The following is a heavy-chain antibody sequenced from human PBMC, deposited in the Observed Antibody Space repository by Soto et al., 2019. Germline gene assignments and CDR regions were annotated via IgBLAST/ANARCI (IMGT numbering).Heavy chain of an antibody. Sequence: GGSLILSCAASGVTFSRFELHWVRTAPGKGLEWISYISSSGSTAYYASSVEGRFTISRDNANNSVYLQMDSLRAEDTALYYCTRAAWFPYLSFYWGQGALVTVSS. V-gene: IGHV3-48*03. CDR2: ISSSGSTA. CDR1: GVTFSRFE. D-gene: IGHD3-10*01. J-gene: IGHJ4*02. CDR3: TRAAWFPYLSFY.